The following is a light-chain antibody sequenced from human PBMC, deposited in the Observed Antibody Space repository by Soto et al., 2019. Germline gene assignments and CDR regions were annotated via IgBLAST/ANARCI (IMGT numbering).Light chain of an antibody. CDR2: GNN. V-gene: IGLV1-44*01. Sequence: QSVVTQPPSASVTPGQRVTVSCCGSSANIGSNAVNCYQQLPGAAPKLLIYGNNQRPSGVPDRFSGSKSGTSAYLAISGLQSEDEADYYCGAWDDRLNGHVFGTGTKVTVL. CDR1: SANIGSNA. CDR3: GAWDDRLNGHV. J-gene: IGLJ1*01.